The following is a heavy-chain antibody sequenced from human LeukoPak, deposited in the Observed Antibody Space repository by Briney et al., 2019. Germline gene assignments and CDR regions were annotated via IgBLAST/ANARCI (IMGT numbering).Heavy chain of an antibody. J-gene: IGHJ4*02. CDR2: IYYSGST. CDR1: GGSISSGGYS. V-gene: IGHV4-30-4*07. CDR3: ASYVVVTAYFDY. Sequence: SETLSLTCAVSGGSISSGGYSWSWIRQPPVKGLEWIGYIYYSGSTYYNPSLKSRVTISVDTSKNQFSLKLSSVTAADTAVYYCASYVVVTAYFDYWGQGTLVTVSS. D-gene: IGHD2-21*02.